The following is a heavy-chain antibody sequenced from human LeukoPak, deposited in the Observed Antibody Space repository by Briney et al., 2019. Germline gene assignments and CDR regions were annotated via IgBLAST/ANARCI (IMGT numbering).Heavy chain of an antibody. V-gene: IGHV3-7*01. J-gene: IGHJ4*02. CDR3: ARARWYLDY. CDR1: GFSFMNYW. Sequence: TGGSLRLSCAASGFSFMNYWINWVRQAPGKGLEWVANIKQDGSEKYYVDSVKGRFTISRDNAKNSLYLQMNSLRAEDTAVYYCARARWYLDYWGQGALVTVSS. CDR2: IKQDGSEK. D-gene: IGHD4-23*01.